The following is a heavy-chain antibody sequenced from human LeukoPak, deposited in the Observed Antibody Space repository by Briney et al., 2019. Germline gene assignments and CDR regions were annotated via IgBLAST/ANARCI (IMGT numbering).Heavy chain of an antibody. D-gene: IGHD3-22*01. V-gene: IGHV3-48*03. CDR1: GLTFSSYE. J-gene: IGHJ4*02. CDR2: ISSSGSTI. Sequence: SGGSLRLSCAASGLTFSSYEMNWVRQAPGKGLEWVSYISSSGSTIYYADSVKGRFTIPRDNAKNSLYLQMNGLRAEDTAVYYCARDTYYYDSSGYYIYYFDHWGQGTLVTVSS. CDR3: ARDTYYYDSSGYYIYYFDH.